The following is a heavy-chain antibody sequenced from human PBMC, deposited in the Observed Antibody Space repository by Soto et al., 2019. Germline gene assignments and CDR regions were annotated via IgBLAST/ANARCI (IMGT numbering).Heavy chain of an antibody. D-gene: IGHD2-15*01. V-gene: IGHV3-23*01. CDR2: ISGSGGST. CDR1: GFTFSSYA. Sequence: GGSLRLSCAASGFTFSSYAMSWVRQAPGKGLEWVSAISGSGGSTYYADSVKGRFTISRDNSKNTLYLQMNSLRAEDTAVYYCARRKGYCSGGSCRHRADAFDIWGQGTMVTVSS. J-gene: IGHJ3*02. CDR3: ARRKGYCSGGSCRHRADAFDI.